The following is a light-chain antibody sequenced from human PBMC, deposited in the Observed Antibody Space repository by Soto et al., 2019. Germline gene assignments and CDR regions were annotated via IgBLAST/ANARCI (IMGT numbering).Light chain of an antibody. J-gene: IGKJ1*01. Sequence: DIVLTQSPGTLSLSPGERATLSCRASQSVSSTYFAWYQQKPGQATRLLIFGASSRATGVPERFSGSGSGTDFTLSISSLEPEDFAVYYCQQFYNSPSMFGQGTKVEIK. CDR3: QQFYNSPSM. CDR1: QSVSSTY. CDR2: GAS. V-gene: IGKV3-20*01.